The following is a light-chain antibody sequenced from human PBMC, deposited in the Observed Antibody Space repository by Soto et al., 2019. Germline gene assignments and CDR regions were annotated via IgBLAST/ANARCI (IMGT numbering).Light chain of an antibody. V-gene: IGLV2-8*01. CDR1: SSDVGGYNY. J-gene: IGLJ1*01. CDR2: EVS. CDR3: SSYAGSNNYV. Sequence: QSALTQPPSASGSPGQSVTISCIGTSSDVGGYNYVSWYQQHPGKAPKLMMFEVSKRPSGVPDRFSGSKSGNTASLTVSGLQAEDEADYYCSSYAGSNNYVFGTGTKLTVL.